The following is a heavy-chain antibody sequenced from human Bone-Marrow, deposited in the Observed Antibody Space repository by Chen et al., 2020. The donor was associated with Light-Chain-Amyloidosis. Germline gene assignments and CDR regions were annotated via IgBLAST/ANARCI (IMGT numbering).Heavy chain of an antibody. V-gene: IGHV5-51*01. CDR2: IYPDDSDA. CDR3: ARRRDGYNFDY. Sequence: EVQLEQSGPEVKKPGESLKISCKGSGNTLPNYWIGWVRQMPGKGLEWMGVIYPDDSDARYSPSFEGQGTISADKSITTAYLQWRSLKASDTAMYYCARRRDGYNFDYWGQGTLVTVSS. CDR1: GNTLPNYW. D-gene: IGHD5-12*01. J-gene: IGHJ4*02.